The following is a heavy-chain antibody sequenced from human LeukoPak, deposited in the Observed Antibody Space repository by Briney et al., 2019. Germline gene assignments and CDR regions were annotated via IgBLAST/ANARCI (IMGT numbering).Heavy chain of an antibody. CDR2: IIPILGIA. D-gene: IGHD4-17*01. CDR3: ASDYGDYWSLDY. CDR1: GGTFSSYA. Sequence: ASVKVSCKASGGTFSSYAISWVRQAPGQGLEWMGRIIPILGIANYAQKFQGRVTITADKSTSAAYMELSSLRSEDTAVYYCASDYGDYWSLDYWGQGTLVTVSS. V-gene: IGHV1-69*04. J-gene: IGHJ4*02.